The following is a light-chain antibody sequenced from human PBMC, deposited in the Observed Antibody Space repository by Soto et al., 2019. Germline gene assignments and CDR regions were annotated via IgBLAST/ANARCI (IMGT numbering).Light chain of an antibody. CDR1: QGISSD. Sequence: DIQLTQSPSFLSASVGDRVTITCRASQGISSDLAWYQQKPGKAPKLLIYAASTLRSGVPSRFSGSASGREFTLTISSLPPEDFATYFCQQLNSYTPTFGGGTKLEI. CDR2: AAS. V-gene: IGKV1-9*01. CDR3: QQLNSYTPT. J-gene: IGKJ4*01.